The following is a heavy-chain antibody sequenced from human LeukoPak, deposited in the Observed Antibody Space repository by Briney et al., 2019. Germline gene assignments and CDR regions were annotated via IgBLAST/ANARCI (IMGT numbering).Heavy chain of an antibody. Sequence: VGSLRLSCAASGFTFSSYAMSWVRQAPGKGLEWVSTISGSGGSTYYADSVKGRLTISRDNSKNTLYLQMNSLRAEDTAVYYCAKGGYCSSTSCPNDYWGQGTLVTVSS. CDR1: GFTFSSYA. D-gene: IGHD2-2*01. CDR2: ISGSGGST. V-gene: IGHV3-23*01. J-gene: IGHJ4*02. CDR3: AKGGYCSSTSCPNDY.